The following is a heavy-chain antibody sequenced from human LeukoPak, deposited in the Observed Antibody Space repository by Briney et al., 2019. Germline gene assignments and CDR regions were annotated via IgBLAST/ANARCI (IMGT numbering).Heavy chain of an antibody. CDR1: GGSISSYY. CDR3: ARGGTGTNYYYYYMDV. J-gene: IGHJ6*03. Sequence: SETLSLTCTVSGGSISSYYWSWIRQPAGKGLEWIGRIYTSGSTNYSPSLKSRVTMSVDTSKNQFSLKLSSVTAADTAVYYCARGGTGTNYYYYYMDVWGKGTTVTVSS. V-gene: IGHV4-4*07. D-gene: IGHD1-1*01. CDR2: IYTSGST.